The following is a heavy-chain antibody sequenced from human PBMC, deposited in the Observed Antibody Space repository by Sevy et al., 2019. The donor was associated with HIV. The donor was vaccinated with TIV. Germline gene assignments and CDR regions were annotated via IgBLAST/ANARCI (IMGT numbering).Heavy chain of an antibody. CDR2: INSDGSST. V-gene: IGHV3-74*01. D-gene: IGHD5-18*01. CDR1: GFTFSSYW. Sequence: GGSLRLSCAASGFTFSSYWMHWVRQAPGKGLVWVSRINSDGSSTSYADSVKGRFTISRDNAKNTLYLQMNSLRAEDTAVYYCASLYSYGYGHAFDIWGQGTMVTISS. J-gene: IGHJ3*02. CDR3: ASLYSYGYGHAFDI.